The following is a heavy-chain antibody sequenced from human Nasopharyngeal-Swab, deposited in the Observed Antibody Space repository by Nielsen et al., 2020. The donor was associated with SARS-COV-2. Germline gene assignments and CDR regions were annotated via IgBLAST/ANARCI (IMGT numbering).Heavy chain of an antibody. CDR3: ARDVPDYRCFDY. CDR2: INHSGST. Sequence: SETLSLTCAVYGGSFSGCYWSWIRQPPGKGLEWIGEINHSGSTNYNPSLKSRVTISVDTSKNQFSLKLSSVTAADTAVYYCARDVPDYRCFDYWGQGTLVTVSS. V-gene: IGHV4-34*01. D-gene: IGHD3-16*02. CDR1: GGSFSGCY. J-gene: IGHJ4*02.